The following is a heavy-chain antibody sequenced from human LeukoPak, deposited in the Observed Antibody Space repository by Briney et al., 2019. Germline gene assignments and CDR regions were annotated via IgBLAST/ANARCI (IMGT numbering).Heavy chain of an antibody. CDR3: AKDQYLYGGNSVGAFDI. D-gene: IGHD4-23*01. J-gene: IGHJ3*02. CDR1: GFTFSSYG. Sequence: GGSLRLSCAASGFTFSSYGMHWVRQAPGKGLEWVAVISYDGSNKYYADSVKGRFTISRDNSKNTLYLQMNSLRAEDTAVYYCAKDQYLYGGNSVGAFDIWGQGTMVTVSS. V-gene: IGHV3-30*18. CDR2: ISYDGSNK.